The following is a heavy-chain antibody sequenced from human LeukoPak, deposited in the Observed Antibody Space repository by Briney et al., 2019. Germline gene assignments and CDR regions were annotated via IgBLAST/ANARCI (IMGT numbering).Heavy chain of an antibody. J-gene: IGHJ3*02. CDR3: IRLWFGEFI. Sequence: GGSLRLSCTASGFTFSNAWMSWVRQAPGKGLGWVGRIKSKSDGGTTDYAAPVKGRFTISRDDSKNTLYLQMNSLKTGDTAVYYCIRLWFGEFIWGQGTMVSVSS. D-gene: IGHD3-10*01. CDR2: IKSKSDGGTT. V-gene: IGHV3-15*01. CDR1: GFTFSNAW.